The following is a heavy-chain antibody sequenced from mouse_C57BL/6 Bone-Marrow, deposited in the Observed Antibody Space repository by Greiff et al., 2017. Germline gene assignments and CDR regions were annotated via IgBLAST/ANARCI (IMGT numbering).Heavy chain of an antibody. J-gene: IGHJ2*01. CDR3: ARLRYYGSSYAGY. CDR2: IYPRSGNT. D-gene: IGHD1-1*01. Sequence: QVQLKQSGAELARPGASVKLSCKASGYTFTSYGISWVKQRTGQGLEWIGEIYPRSGNTYYNEKFKGKATLTADKSSSTAYMELRRLTSEDSAVYFCARLRYYGSSYAGYWGQGTTLTVSA. V-gene: IGHV1-81*01. CDR1: GYTFTSYG.